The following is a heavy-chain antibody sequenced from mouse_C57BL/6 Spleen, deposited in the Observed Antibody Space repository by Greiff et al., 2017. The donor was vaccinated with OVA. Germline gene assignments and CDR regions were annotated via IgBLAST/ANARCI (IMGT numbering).Heavy chain of an antibody. J-gene: IGHJ4*01. Sequence: VQRVESGAELVRPGASVKLSCKASGYTFTDYYINWVKQRPGQGLEWIARIYPGSGNTYYNEKFKGKATLTAEKSSSTAYMQLSSLTSEDSAVYFCARGGINWDGGAMDYWGQGTSVTVSS. CDR3: ARGGINWDGGAMDY. V-gene: IGHV1-76*01. D-gene: IGHD4-1*01. CDR2: IYPGSGNT. CDR1: GYTFTDYY.